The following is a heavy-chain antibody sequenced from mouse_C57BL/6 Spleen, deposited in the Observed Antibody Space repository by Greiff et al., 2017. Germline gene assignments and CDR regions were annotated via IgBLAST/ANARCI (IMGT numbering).Heavy chain of an antibody. D-gene: IGHD3-3*01. J-gene: IGHJ2*01. CDR3: ASQEEGCLRAVGG. CDR1: GYTFTEYT. CDR2: FYPGSGSI. Sequence: VQLQQSGAELVKPGASVKLSCKASGYTFTEYTIHWVKQRSGQGLEWIGWFYPGSGSIKYNEKFKDKATLTADKSSSTAYMELSRLTSEDSAVEFGASQEEGCLRAVGGWGQGTTLTVSS. V-gene: IGHV1-62-2*01.